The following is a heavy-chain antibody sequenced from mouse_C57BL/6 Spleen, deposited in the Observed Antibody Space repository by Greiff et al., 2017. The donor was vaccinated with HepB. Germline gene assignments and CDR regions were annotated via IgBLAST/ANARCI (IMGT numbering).Heavy chain of an antibody. CDR2: IYPGDGDT. CDR3: AREGYSNYFAY. D-gene: IGHD2-5*01. CDR1: GYAFSSSW. V-gene: IGHV1-82*01. Sequence: VKLQESGPELVKPGASVKISCKASGYAFSSSWMNWVKQRPGKGLEWIGRIYPGDGDTNYNGKFKGKATLTADKSSSTAYMQLSSLTSEDSAVYFCAREGYSNYFAYWGQGTLVTVSA. J-gene: IGHJ3*01.